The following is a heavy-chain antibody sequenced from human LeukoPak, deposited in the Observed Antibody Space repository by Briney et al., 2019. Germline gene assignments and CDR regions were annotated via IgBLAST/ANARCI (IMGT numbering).Heavy chain of an antibody. V-gene: IGHV1-24*01. Sequence: ASVKVSCKVSGYTLTELSMHWVRQAPGKGLEWMGGFDPEDGETIYAQKFQGRVTMTEDTSTDTAYMELSSLRSEDTAVYYRATYYYDSSGYYPSFDYWGQGTLVTVSS. CDR2: FDPEDGET. CDR1: GYTLTELS. CDR3: ATYYYDSSGYYPSFDY. J-gene: IGHJ4*02. D-gene: IGHD3-22*01.